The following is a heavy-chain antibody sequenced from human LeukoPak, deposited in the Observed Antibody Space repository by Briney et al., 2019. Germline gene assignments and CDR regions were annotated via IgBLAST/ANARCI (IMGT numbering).Heavy chain of an antibody. V-gene: IGHV3-23*01. J-gene: IGHJ5*02. Sequence: GGSLRLSCAASGFTFSSYAMSWVRQAPGKGLEWVSAISGGGGSTSYGDSVKGRFTISRDNSKNTLYLQMNSLRAEDTAVYYCARVRSSGWMNHWGQGTLVTVSS. CDR1: GFTFSSYA. CDR3: ARVRSSGWMNH. CDR2: ISGGGGST. D-gene: IGHD6-19*01.